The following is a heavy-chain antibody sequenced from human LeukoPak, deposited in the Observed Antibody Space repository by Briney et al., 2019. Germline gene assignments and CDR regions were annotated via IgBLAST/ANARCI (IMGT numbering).Heavy chain of an antibody. CDR1: GDSISSGDYY. D-gene: IGHD1-14*01. CDR3: ARVREAETNPCPAH. Sequence: PSETLSLTCTVSGDSISSGDYYWSWLRQPPGEGLEWIGYVYHSGTTYYNPSLRNRVTISVDRSENQFSLKLSSVTAADTAVYYCARVREAETNPCPAHWGQGTLVTVSS. J-gene: IGHJ4*02. V-gene: IGHV4-30-2*01. CDR2: VYHSGTT.